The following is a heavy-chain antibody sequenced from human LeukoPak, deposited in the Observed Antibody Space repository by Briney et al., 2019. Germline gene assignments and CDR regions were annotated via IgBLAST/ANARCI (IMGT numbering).Heavy chain of an antibody. D-gene: IGHD3-22*01. CDR2: IYTSGST. Sequence: SETPSLTCTVSGGSISSGSYYWSWIRQPAGKGLEWIGRIYTSGSTNYNPSLKSRVTISVDTSKNQFSLKLSSVTAADTAVYYCAREGYYYDSSGYTRYYYYYGMDVWGQGTTVTVSS. J-gene: IGHJ6*02. CDR3: AREGYYYDSSGYTRYYYYYGMDV. CDR1: GGSISSGSYY. V-gene: IGHV4-61*02.